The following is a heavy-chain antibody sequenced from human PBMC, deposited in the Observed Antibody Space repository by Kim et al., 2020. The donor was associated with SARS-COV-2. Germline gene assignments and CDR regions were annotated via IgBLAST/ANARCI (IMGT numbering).Heavy chain of an antibody. CDR1: GYSISSGYY. CDR3: SRGGRRCDYYYYYGMD. D-gene: IGHD2-21*02. V-gene: IGHV4-38-2*02. J-gene: IGHJ6*01. CDR2: IYHSGST. Sequence: SETLSLTCTVSGYSISSGYYWGWIRQPPGKGLEGIGSIYHSGSTYYNPSLKSRVTISLDTSNNKFSLKLSSVTAADTTVYYCSRGGRRCDYYYYYGMD.